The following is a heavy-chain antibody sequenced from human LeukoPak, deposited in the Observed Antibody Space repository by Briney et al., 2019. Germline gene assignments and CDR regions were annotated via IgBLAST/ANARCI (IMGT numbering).Heavy chain of an antibody. CDR2: IKQDGSEK. V-gene: IGHV3-7*01. Sequence: QTGGSLRLSCAASGFTFSSYWMGWVRQAPGKGLEWVANIKQDGSEKYYVDSVKGRFTISRDNAKNSLYLQMNSLRAEDTAVYYCARGPEGTYYYDSSGYYYLYYYYYMDVWGKGTTVTISS. CDR1: GFTFSSYW. D-gene: IGHD3-22*01. J-gene: IGHJ6*03. CDR3: ARGPEGTYYYDSSGYYYLYYYYYMDV.